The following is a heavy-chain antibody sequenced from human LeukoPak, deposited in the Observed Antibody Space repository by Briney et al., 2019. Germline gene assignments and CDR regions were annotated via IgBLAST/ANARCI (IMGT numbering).Heavy chain of an antibody. CDR2: IYYSGST. D-gene: IGHD3-3*01. CDR1: GGSIRSYY. Sequence: SETLSLTCTVSGGSIRSYYWSWIRQPPGKGLEWIGNIYYSGSTNYNPSLKSRVTISVDTSKNQFSLKLSSVTAADTVVYYCARESAITIFGVALGFGYFDYWGQGTLVTVSS. V-gene: IGHV4-59*12. J-gene: IGHJ4*02. CDR3: ARESAITIFGVALGFGYFDY.